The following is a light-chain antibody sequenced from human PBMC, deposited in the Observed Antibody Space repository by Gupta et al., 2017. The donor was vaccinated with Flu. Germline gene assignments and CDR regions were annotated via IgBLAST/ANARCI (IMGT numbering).Light chain of an antibody. CDR2: GAS. J-gene: IGKJ2*01. V-gene: IGKV3-15*01. CDR1: QSVSSN. CDR3: QKYSNWPPYT. Sequence: ESATLSCRASQSVSSNLAWYQQKPGQAPRLLIHGASTRATGIPARFSGSGSGTEFTLTISSLQSEDFAVYYCQKYSNWPPYTFGQGTKLEIK.